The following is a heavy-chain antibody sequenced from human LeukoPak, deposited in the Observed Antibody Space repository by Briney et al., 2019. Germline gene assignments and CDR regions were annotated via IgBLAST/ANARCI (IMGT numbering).Heavy chain of an antibody. CDR2: IWYDGSNK. D-gene: IGHD3-9*01. J-gene: IGHJ6*02. Sequence: PGGSLRLSCAASGFTFSSYGMHWVRQAPGKGLEWVAVIWYDGSNKYYADSVKGRCTISRDNSKNTLYLQMNSLRAEDTAVYYCARDFPDILTGYYYYGMDVWGQGTTVTVSS. CDR3: ARDFPDILTGYYYYGMDV. CDR1: GFTFSSYG. V-gene: IGHV3-33*01.